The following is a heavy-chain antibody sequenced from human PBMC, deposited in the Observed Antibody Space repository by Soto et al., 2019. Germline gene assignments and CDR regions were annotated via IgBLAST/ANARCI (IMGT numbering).Heavy chain of an antibody. CDR2: ISGSGFKK. V-gene: IGHV3-23*01. J-gene: IGHJ2*01. CDR3: AKDYYDSSGYYEHYHWYFDL. D-gene: IGHD3-22*01. CDR1: GFIFENFG. Sequence: GGSLRLSCAASGFIFENFGMSWVRQAPGKGLEWISSISGSGFKKYYADSVKGRFTISRDNSKNTLYLQMDSLRAEDTAVYYCAKDYYDSSGYYEHYHWYFDLWGRGTLVTVSS.